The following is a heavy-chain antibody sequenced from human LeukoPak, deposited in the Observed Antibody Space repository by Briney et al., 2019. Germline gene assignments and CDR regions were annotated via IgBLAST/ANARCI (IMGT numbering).Heavy chain of an antibody. J-gene: IGHJ5*02. CDR1: GFTFSSYW. D-gene: IGHD3-9*01. CDR3: ARDVLRYFDWLSVGNWFDP. V-gene: IGHV3-7*01. CDR2: IKQDGSEK. Sequence: GGSLRPSCAASGFTFSSYWMSWVRQAPGKGLEWVANIKQDGSEKYYVDSVKGRFTISRDNAKNSLYLQMNSLRAEDTAVYYCARDVLRYFDWLSVGNWFDPWGLGTLVTVSS.